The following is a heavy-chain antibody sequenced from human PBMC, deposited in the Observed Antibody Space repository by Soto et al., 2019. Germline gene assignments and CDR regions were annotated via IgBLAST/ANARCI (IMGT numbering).Heavy chain of an antibody. V-gene: IGHV4-59*08. Sequence: SETLSLTCTVSGGSIRSYYWSWIRQPPGKGLEWIGYIYYSGSTNYNASLRSRVTISVDTSKKQFSLKLTSVTAADTAVYYCARHEDGYPNDYWGQGTLVTVSS. CDR1: GGSIRSYY. CDR2: IYYSGST. J-gene: IGHJ4*02. CDR3: ARHEDGYPNDY. D-gene: IGHD6-13*01.